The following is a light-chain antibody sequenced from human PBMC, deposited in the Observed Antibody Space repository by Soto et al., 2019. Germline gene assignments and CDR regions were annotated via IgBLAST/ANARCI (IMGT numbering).Light chain of an antibody. CDR3: SSWDDSLDGLV. V-gene: IGLV1-44*01. CDR2: SIN. Sequence: QSALTQPPSASATPGQTVTISCSGRYSNIGSNFVSWYQRLPGTAPKLLIYSINQRPSGVPDRFSGYKSGTSASLTISGLQSEDEADYFCSSWDDSLDGLVFGGGTQLTVL. CDR1: YSNIGSNF. J-gene: IGLJ3*02.